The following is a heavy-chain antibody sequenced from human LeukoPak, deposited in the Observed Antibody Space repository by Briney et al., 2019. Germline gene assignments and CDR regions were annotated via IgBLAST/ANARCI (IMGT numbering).Heavy chain of an antibody. CDR2: ISSSSSYI. Sequence: GGSLRLSCAASGFTFSSYSMNWVRQAPWKGLEWVSAISSSSSYIYYADSVKGRFTISRDNAKNSLYLQMNSLRAEDTAVYYCAREVVGYYDSSPHGAFDIWGQGTMVTVSS. CDR3: AREVVGYYDSSPHGAFDI. CDR1: GFTFSSYS. D-gene: IGHD3-22*01. J-gene: IGHJ3*02. V-gene: IGHV3-21*01.